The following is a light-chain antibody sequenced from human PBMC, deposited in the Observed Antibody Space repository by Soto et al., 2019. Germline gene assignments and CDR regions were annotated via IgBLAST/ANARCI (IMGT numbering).Light chain of an antibody. CDR2: WAS. CDR3: HQYSSVPVT. V-gene: IGKV4-1*01. CDR1: QSVLSSSYNKNY. Sequence: DIVMTETPDSLAVPPGERATINCKSGQSVLSSSYNKNYLSWFQQKPGQPPKLPMYWASTRGSAGPDRFIGSGSETDFSPTISSLQAEDDAVYYCHQYSSVPVTFGPGTKVDI. J-gene: IGKJ3*01.